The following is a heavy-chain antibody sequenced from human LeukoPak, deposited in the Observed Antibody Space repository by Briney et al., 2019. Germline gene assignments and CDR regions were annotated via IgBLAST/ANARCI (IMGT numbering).Heavy chain of an antibody. V-gene: IGHV1-24*01. CDR2: VDPEDGET. Sequence: ASVKDSCKVSGYTHTELSMHGVRQAPGKGREWMGGVDPEDGETIYAQKFQGRGTMTEDTSTGKAYVELSSLRSEDAAVYYCATDLRLGDISLSHWGQGTLVTVSS. CDR3: ATDLRLGDISLSH. CDR1: GYTHTELS. D-gene: IGHD3-16*02. J-gene: IGHJ4*02.